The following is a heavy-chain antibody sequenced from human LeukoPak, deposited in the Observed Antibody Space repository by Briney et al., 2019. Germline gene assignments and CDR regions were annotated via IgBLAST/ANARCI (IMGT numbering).Heavy chain of an antibody. CDR2: IYYSGST. CDR1: GGSISNSY. V-gene: IGHV4-59*12. Sequence: SETLSLTCTVSGGSISNSYWSWIRQPPGKGLDWIGYIYYSGSTNYNPSLKSRVTISVDTSKNQFSLKLSSVTAADTAVYYCAREGEYCTSTSCYPNWFDPWGQGTLVTVSS. D-gene: IGHD2-2*01. J-gene: IGHJ5*02. CDR3: AREGEYCTSTSCYPNWFDP.